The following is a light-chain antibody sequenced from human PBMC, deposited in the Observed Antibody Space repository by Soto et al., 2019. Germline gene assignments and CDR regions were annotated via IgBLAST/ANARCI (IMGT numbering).Light chain of an antibody. CDR2: KAS. Sequence: DIQMTQSPSTLSASVGDRVTITCRASQSISSWLAWYQQKPGKAPKLLIYKASSLESGVPSRFSGSGSGTEFTLTISNLQPDDFATYSCQQYNSYSRTFGQGTKVEIK. CDR3: QQYNSYSRT. J-gene: IGKJ1*01. CDR1: QSISSW. V-gene: IGKV1-5*03.